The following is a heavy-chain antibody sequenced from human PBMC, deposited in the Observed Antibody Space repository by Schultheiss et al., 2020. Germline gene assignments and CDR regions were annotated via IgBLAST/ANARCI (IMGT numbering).Heavy chain of an antibody. J-gene: IGHJ6*02. CDR1: GGSFSGYY. D-gene: IGHD5-18*01. CDR2: IYHSGST. CDR3: AREFGYSYGQDYYYYYGMDV. Sequence: SETLSLTCAVYGGSFSGYYWSWVRQPPGKGLEWIGEIYHSGSTNYNPSLKSRVTISVDTSKNQFSLKLSSVTAADTAVYYCAREFGYSYGQDYYYYYGMDVWGQGTTVTVSS. V-gene: IGHV4-34*01.